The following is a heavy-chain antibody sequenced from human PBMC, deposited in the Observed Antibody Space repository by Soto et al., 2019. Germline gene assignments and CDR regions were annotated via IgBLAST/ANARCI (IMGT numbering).Heavy chain of an antibody. D-gene: IGHD1-26*01. V-gene: IGHV1-18*01. Sequence: ASVKVSCKASGYTFTSYGISWVRQAPGQGLEWMGWFSPENGETIYAQKLQGRVTMTEDTSTDTAYMELSSLRSEDTAVYYCATGRGSYYGPSYYWGQGTLVTVSS. CDR2: FSPENGET. CDR1: GYTFTSYG. J-gene: IGHJ4*02. CDR3: ATGRGSYYGPSYY.